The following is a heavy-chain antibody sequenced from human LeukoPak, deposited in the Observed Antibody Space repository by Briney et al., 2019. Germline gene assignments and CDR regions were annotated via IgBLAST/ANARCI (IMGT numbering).Heavy chain of an antibody. Sequence: PGGSLRLSCAASGFTFSNAWMSWVRQAPGKGLEWVGRIKSKTDGWTTDYAAPVKGRFTISRDYSKNTLYLQMNSLKTEDTAVYYCTTALWFGESWGQGTLVTVSS. CDR3: TTALWFGES. CDR2: IKSKTDGWTT. J-gene: IGHJ4*02. V-gene: IGHV3-15*01. D-gene: IGHD3-10*01. CDR1: GFTFSNAW.